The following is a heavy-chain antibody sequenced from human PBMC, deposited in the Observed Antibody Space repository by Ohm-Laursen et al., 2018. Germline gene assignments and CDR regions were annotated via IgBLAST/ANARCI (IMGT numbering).Heavy chain of an antibody. Sequence: ASVKVSCKASGYTFTGYHMHWVRQAPGQGLEWMGWIYPNSGGTNYAQKFQGRVTMTRDTSIGTAYMELNRLISDDTAVYYCARSSSGLAVADYWGQGTLVTVSS. V-gene: IGHV1-2*02. CDR2: IYPNSGGT. J-gene: IGHJ4*02. D-gene: IGHD6-19*01. CDR3: ARSSSGLAVADY. CDR1: GYTFTGYH.